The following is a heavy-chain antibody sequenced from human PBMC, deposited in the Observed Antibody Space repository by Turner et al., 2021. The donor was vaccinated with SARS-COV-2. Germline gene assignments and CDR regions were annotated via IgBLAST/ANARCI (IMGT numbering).Heavy chain of an antibody. D-gene: IGHD2-2*01. V-gene: IGHV3-53*04. CDR3: TTSPAVGY. Sequence: EVQLVESGGGLAQPGGSLGLSCAASGFTVYNNYMTWVRQAPGEGLEWVSVIYSGGQTYYADSVKGRFTISRHSSKNTLYLQMNSLRPEDTAMYYCTTSPAVGYWGQGTLVTVSS. J-gene: IGHJ4*02. CDR2: IYSGGQT. CDR1: GFTVYNNY.